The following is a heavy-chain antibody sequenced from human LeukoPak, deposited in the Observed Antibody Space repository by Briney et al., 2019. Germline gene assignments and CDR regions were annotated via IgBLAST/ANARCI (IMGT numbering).Heavy chain of an antibody. CDR3: ARGRDVPDY. D-gene: IGHD2-2*01. Sequence: QPGGSLRLSCAASGFTFSIYSMSWVRQAPGKGLEWVAIIKQDGTEKYYVDSVKGRFTISRDNAKNSLYLQMNSLRAEDTAVYYCARGRDVPDYWGQGTLVTVSS. V-gene: IGHV3-7*01. J-gene: IGHJ4*02. CDR2: IKQDGTEK. CDR1: GFTFSIYS.